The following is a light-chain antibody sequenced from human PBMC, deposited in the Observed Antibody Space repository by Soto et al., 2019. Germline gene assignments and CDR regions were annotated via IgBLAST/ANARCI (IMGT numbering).Light chain of an antibody. Sequence: EIALTQSPATLSLSPGERATLSCRASQSVSSYLAWYQQKPGQAPRLLIYDASNGATGIPARFSGSGSGTDFTLTISSLEPEDFAVYYCQQRSNWPPTFGQGTRLEIK. J-gene: IGKJ5*01. CDR3: QQRSNWPPT. CDR1: QSVSSY. CDR2: DAS. V-gene: IGKV3-11*01.